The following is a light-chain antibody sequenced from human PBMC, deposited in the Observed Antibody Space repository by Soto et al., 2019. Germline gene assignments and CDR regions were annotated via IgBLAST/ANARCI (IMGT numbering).Light chain of an antibody. Sequence: EIVMTQSPATLSVSPGERATLSCRASQSVSSNLAWYQQKPGQAPRLLIYGAYTRATGIPARFSGSGSGTEFTLTISSLQSEDFAVYYCQQYTNWPITFGPGTNVDIK. V-gene: IGKV3-15*01. CDR3: QQYTNWPIT. CDR2: GAY. J-gene: IGKJ3*01. CDR1: QSVSSN.